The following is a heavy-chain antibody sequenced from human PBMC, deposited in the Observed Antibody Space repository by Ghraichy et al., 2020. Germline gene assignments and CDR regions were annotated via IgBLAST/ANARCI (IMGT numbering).Heavy chain of an antibody. Sequence: SQTLSLTCTVSGGSISSASYYCAWIRQGAGKGLEWIGRMFTTGSTDYNPSLKSRLTMSVDTSKNQFSLKVTSVTAADTAVYYCVKASVEDYGLWAWGQGTLVTVSS. CDR3: VKASVEDYGLWA. V-gene: IGHV4-61*02. J-gene: IGHJ5*02. D-gene: IGHD4-17*01. CDR2: MFTTGST. CDR1: GGSISSASYY.